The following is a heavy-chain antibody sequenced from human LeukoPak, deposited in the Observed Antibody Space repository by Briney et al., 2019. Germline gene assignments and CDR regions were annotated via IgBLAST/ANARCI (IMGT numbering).Heavy chain of an antibody. Sequence: SETLSLTCAVYGGSFSGYYWSWIRQPPGKGLGWIGSIYYSGSTYYNPSLKSRVTISVDTSKNQFSLKLSSVTAADTAVYYCAKNGADYWGQGTLVTVSS. CDR3: AKNGADY. V-gene: IGHV4-34*01. CDR1: GGSFSGYY. D-gene: IGHD1-1*01. CDR2: IYYSGST. J-gene: IGHJ4*02.